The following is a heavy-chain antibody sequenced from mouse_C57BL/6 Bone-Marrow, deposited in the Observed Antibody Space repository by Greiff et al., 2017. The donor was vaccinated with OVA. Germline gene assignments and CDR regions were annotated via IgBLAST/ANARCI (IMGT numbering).Heavy chain of an antibody. J-gene: IGHJ2*01. CDR1: GYTFTSYW. CDR2: IYPGNSDT. Sequence: VQLQQSGTVLARPGASVKMSCKTSGYTFTSYWMHWVKQRPGQGLEWIGAIYPGNSDTSYNQKFKGKAKLTAVTSASTAYMELSSLTNEDSAVYYCTIRGSGYPYYFDYWGQGTTLTVSS. V-gene: IGHV1-5*01. CDR3: TIRGSGYPYYFDY. D-gene: IGHD3-2*02.